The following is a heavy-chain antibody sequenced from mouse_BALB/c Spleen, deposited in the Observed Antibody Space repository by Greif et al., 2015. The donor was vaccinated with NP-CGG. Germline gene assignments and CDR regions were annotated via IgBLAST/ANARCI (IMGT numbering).Heavy chain of an antibody. V-gene: IGHV5-4*02. D-gene: IGHD2-10*02. CDR3: ARDPQYGKRYYYAMDY. J-gene: IGHJ4*01. Sequence: EVQVVESGGGLGKPGGSLKLSCAASGFTFSDYYMYWVRQTPEKRLEWVATISDGGSYTYYPDSVKGRFTISRDNAKNNLYLQMSSLKSEDTAMYYCARDPQYGKRYYYAMDYWGQGTSVTVSS. CDR1: GFTFSDYY. CDR2: ISDGGSYT.